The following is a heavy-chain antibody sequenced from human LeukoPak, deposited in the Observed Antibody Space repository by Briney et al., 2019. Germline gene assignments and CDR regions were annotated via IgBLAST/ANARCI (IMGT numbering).Heavy chain of an antibody. Sequence: SLRLSCAASGFTFDDYAMHWVRQAPGKGLEWVSGISWNSGSIGYADSVKGRFTISRDNAKNSLYLQMNSLRAEDTALYYCAKERSRDHDAFDIWGQGTMVTVSS. CDR3: AKERSRDHDAFDI. J-gene: IGHJ3*02. V-gene: IGHV3-9*01. CDR2: ISWNSGSI. CDR1: GFTFDDYA.